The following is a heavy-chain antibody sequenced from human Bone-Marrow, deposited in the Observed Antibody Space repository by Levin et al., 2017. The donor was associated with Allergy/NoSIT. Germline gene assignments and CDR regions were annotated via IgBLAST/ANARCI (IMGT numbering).Heavy chain of an antibody. J-gene: IGHJ4*02. Sequence: SGPTLVKPTQTLTLTCTFSGFSLSTTGVAVGWIRQPPGRALEWLTLIYWNDLKRYSPSLRSRLTVTKDTSKNQVVLTMTNVEAIDSGTYYCAYRREDGMYFDHWGQGTLVTVSS. CDR2: IYWNDLK. CDR3: AYRREDGMYFDH. CDR1: GFSLSTTGVA. D-gene: IGHD5-24*01. V-gene: IGHV2-5*01.